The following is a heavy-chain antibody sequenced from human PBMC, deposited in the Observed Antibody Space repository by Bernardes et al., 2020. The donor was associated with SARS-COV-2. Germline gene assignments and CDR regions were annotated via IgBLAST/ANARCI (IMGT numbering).Heavy chain of an antibody. CDR3: ATGVDYSYGLGWFDP. J-gene: IGHJ5*02. V-gene: IGHV1-46*01. Sequence: ASVKVSCKASGYTFTSYYMHWVRQAPGQGLEWMGIINPSGGSTSYAQKFQGRVTMTRDTSTSTAYMELRSLRSDDTAVYFCATGVDYSYGLGWFDPWGQGTLVIVSS. CDR2: INPSGGST. D-gene: IGHD5-18*01. CDR1: GYTFTSYY.